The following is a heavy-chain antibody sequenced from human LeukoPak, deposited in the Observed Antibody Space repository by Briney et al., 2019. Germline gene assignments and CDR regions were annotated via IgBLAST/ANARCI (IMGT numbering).Heavy chain of an antibody. CDR2: ISGSGGST. V-gene: IGHV3-23*01. D-gene: IGHD3-10*01. CDR3: AKDVLLWFGELSY. J-gene: IGHJ4*02. CDR1: GFTFSSYA. Sequence: SGGSLRLSCAASGFTFSSYAMSWVRQAPGKGLELVSAISGSGGSTYYEDSVKGRFTISSDNSTNTLYLQMNSLRAEDTAVYYCAKDVLLWFGELSYWGQGTLVTVSS.